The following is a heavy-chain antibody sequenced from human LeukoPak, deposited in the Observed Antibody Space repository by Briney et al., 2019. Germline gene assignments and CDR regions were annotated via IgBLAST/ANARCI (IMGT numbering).Heavy chain of an antibody. CDR1: GFTFSRYA. J-gene: IGHJ6*02. V-gene: IGHV3-15*01. D-gene: IGHD1-14*01. Sequence: GGSLRLSCAASGFTFSRYAMSWVRQAPGKGLEWVGRIKKRSDGGATDYAAPVKGRFTISRDDSENTLYLQMNSLKTEDTAVYYCSTYKYDQGYYAMDVWGQGTTVTVSS. CDR2: IKKRSDGGAT. CDR3: STYKYDQGYYAMDV.